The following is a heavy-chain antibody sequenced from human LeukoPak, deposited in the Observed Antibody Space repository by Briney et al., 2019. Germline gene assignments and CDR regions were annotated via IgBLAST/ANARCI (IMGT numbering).Heavy chain of an antibody. J-gene: IGHJ5*02. CDR2: ISSSGSTI. CDR3: ARDYDFWSGYFGNWFDP. D-gene: IGHD3-3*01. CDR1: GFTFSDYY. Sequence: GGSLRLSCAASGFTFSDYYMSWIRQAPGKGLEWVSYISSSGSTICYADSVKGRFTISRDNAKNSLYLQMNSLRAEDTAVYYCARDYDFWSGYFGNWFDPWGQGTLVTVSS. V-gene: IGHV3-11*01.